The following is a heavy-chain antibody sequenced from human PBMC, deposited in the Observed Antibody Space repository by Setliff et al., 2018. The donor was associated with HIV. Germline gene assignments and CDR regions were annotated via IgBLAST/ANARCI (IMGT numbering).Heavy chain of an antibody. CDR2: IHYDVSSK. J-gene: IGHJ6*02. D-gene: IGHD2-15*01. CDR3: AKTLPTLYPPHDYYFAMDV. V-gene: IGHV3-30*02. Sequence: GESLKISCAAFGFTFSSYGMHWVRQAPGKGLEWVAFIHYDVSSKYYGDSVKGRFTISRDNSKNTLYLQMNSLRAEDTAVYYCAKTLPTLYPPHDYYFAMDVRGQGTTVTVSS. CDR1: GFTFSSYG.